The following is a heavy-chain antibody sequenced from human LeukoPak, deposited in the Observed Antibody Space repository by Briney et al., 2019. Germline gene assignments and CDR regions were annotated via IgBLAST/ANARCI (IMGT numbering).Heavy chain of an antibody. V-gene: IGHV3-21*01. CDR1: GFTFSSYS. D-gene: IGHD2-15*01. CDR3: ARDPPYCSGGSCTPRNWFDP. CDR2: ISSSSGYI. Sequence: PGGSLRLSCAASGFTFSSYSMNWVRQAPGKGLEWVSSISSSSGYIYYADSVKGRFTISRDNAKNSLYLQMNSLRAEDTAVYYCARDPPYCSGGSCTPRNWFDPWGQGTLVTVSS. J-gene: IGHJ5*02.